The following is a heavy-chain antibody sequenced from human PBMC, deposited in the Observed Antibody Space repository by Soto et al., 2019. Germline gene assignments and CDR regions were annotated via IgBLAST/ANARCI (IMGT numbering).Heavy chain of an antibody. CDR1: GFTFDDYA. Sequence: GGSLRLSCAASGFTFDDYAMHWVRQAPGKGLEWVSGISWNSGSIGYADSVKGRFTISRDNAKNSLYLQMNSLRAEDTALYYCAKDRGAARSHGAHAFDIWGQGTMVTVSS. V-gene: IGHV3-9*01. CDR2: ISWNSGSI. D-gene: IGHD6-6*01. J-gene: IGHJ3*02. CDR3: AKDRGAARSHGAHAFDI.